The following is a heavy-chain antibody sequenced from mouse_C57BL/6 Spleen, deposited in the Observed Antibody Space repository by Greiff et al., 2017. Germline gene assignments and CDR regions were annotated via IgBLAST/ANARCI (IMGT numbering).Heavy chain of an antibody. V-gene: IGHV1-55*01. CDR3: ARYDYYRNPRDYVDY. CDR2: IYPGSGST. CDR1: GYTFTSYW. D-gene: IGHD2-5*01. J-gene: IGHJ2*01. Sequence: QVQLQQPGAELVKPGASVKMSCKASGYTFTSYWITWVKQRPGQGLEWIGDIYPGSGSTNHNENFKSKATLTVDTSSSTAYMQLSSLTSEDAAVYFCARYDYYRNPRDYVDYWGQGTTLTVSS.